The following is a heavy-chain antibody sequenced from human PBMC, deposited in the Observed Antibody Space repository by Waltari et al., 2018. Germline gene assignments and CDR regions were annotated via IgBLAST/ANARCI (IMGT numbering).Heavy chain of an antibody. D-gene: IGHD4-17*01. Sequence: EVQLVESGGGLVQPGGSLKLSCAASGFTFSGSAMPWVRQASGKGLEGVGRIRSKANSYATAYAASVKGRFTISRDDSKNTAYLQMNSLKTEDTAVYYCTTPRALRWNMDVWGKGTTVTVSS. V-gene: IGHV3-73*01. CDR1: GFTFSGSA. CDR3: TTPRALRWNMDV. CDR2: IRSKANSYAT. J-gene: IGHJ6*03.